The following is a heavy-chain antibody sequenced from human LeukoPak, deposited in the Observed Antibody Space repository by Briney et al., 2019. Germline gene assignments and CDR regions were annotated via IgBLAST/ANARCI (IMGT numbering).Heavy chain of an antibody. D-gene: IGHD3-10*01. CDR1: GGSISSYY. CDR2: IYYSGST. CDR3: ARGGMVTMVRGVSFDY. V-gene: IGHV4-59*01. Sequence: SETLSLTCTVSGGSISSYYWSWIRQPPGKGLEWIGYIYYSGSTNYNPPLKSRVTISVDTSKNQFSLKLSSVTAADTAVYYCARGGMVTMVRGVSFDYWGQGTLVTVSS. J-gene: IGHJ4*02.